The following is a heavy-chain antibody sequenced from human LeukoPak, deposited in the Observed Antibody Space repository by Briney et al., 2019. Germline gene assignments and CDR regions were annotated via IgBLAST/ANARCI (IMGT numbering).Heavy chain of an antibody. J-gene: IGHJ4*02. Sequence: GESLKISCKGSGYSFRSYWLAWVRQMPGKGLEWMGIVDPGDSDTRYSPSFQGHVTISADRSTSTAYLQWNSLMASDTAIYYCVRHKSGTWHDRPFDYWGQGALVTVSP. V-gene: IGHV5-51*01. CDR3: VRHKSGTWHDRPFDY. D-gene: IGHD1-1*01. CDR1: GYSFRSYW. CDR2: VDPGDSDT.